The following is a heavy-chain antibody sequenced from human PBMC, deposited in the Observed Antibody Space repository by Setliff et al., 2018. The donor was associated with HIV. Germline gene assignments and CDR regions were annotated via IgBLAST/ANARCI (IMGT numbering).Heavy chain of an antibody. V-gene: IGHV3-15*01. CDR3: AREDQLLSGDYYYYGMDV. Sequence: GGSLRLSCAAYGFFFNKAWMSWVRQAPGKGLEWVGRIKSKIDGGTIDYAAPLKGRFTISRDNAKNSLYLEMNSLRVEDTAVYYCAREDQLLSGDYYYYGMDVWGQGTTVTVSS. CDR1: GFFFNKAW. CDR2: IKSKIDGGTI. D-gene: IGHD2-2*01. J-gene: IGHJ6*02.